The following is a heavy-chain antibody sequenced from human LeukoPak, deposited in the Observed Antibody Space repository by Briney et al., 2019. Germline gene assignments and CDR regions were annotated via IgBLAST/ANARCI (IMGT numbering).Heavy chain of an antibody. Sequence: PGGALRLSCAASGFTFSNAWMSWVRQAPGKGLEWVGRLKSKTDGGTTDYAAPVKGRFTISRDDSKNTLYLQMNSLKTEDTAVYYCTTGRGWYPKNDYWGQGTLVTVSS. CDR2: LKSKTDGGTT. CDR3: TTGRGWYPKNDY. V-gene: IGHV3-15*01. CDR1: GFTFSNAW. J-gene: IGHJ4*02. D-gene: IGHD6-19*01.